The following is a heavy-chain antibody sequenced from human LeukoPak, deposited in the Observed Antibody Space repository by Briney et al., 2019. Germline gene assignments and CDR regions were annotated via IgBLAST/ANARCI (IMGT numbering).Heavy chain of an antibody. V-gene: IGHV3-30*02. J-gene: IGHJ4*02. Sequence: PGGSLRLSCVASGFTFSTSGMHWVRQSPGKGLDWVAFIRNDGNKKNYAESVKGRFTISRDNSKNTLYLQMDSLSAEDTAVYYCALRDPHSGGYWGQGTLVTVSS. D-gene: IGHD5-24*01. CDR1: GFTFSTSG. CDR3: ALRDPHSGGY. CDR2: IRNDGNKK.